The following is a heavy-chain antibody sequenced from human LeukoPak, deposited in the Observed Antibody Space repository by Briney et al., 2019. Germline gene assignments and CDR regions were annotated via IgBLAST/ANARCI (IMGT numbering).Heavy chain of an antibody. J-gene: IGHJ3*02. CDR1: GGSISYYY. Sequence: PSETLSLTCSVSGGSISYYYWTWIRQPAGKGLEWIGRIYTSGGTNYNPSLKSRVTMSVDTSKNQFSLKLSSVTAADTAVYYCARARYVNSFYAFDIWGQGTLVTVSS. CDR2: IYTSGGT. D-gene: IGHD3-9*01. CDR3: ARARYVNSFYAFDI. V-gene: IGHV4-4*07.